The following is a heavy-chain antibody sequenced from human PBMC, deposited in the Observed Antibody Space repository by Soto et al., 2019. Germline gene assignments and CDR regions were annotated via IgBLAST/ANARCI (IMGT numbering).Heavy chain of an antibody. CDR2: IYYSGST. CDR3: ARDHRGVTSNWFDP. CDR1: GGSISSYY. J-gene: IGHJ5*02. Sequence: SETLSLTCTVSGGSISSYYWSWIRQPPGKGLEWIGYIYYSGSTNYNPSLKSRVTISVDTSKNQFSLKLSSVTAADTAVYYCARDHRGVTSNWFDPWGQGTLATVSS. D-gene: IGHD2-21*02. V-gene: IGHV4-59*01.